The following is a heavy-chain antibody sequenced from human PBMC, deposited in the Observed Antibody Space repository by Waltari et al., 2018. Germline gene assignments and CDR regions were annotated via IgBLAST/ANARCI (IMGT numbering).Heavy chain of an antibody. CDR2: IYYGGTT. CDR3: ARLTLTTLNDAFDI. V-gene: IGHV4-39*07. D-gene: IGHD2-2*01. Sequence: QLQLQESGPGLVKPSETLSLTCTVSGGSISSSSYYWGWIRQPPGKGLEWIGSIYYGGTTYYNPSLKSRVTISVDTSKNQFSLKLSSVTAADTAVYYCARLTLTTLNDAFDIWGQGTMVTVSS. J-gene: IGHJ3*02. CDR1: GGSISSSSYY.